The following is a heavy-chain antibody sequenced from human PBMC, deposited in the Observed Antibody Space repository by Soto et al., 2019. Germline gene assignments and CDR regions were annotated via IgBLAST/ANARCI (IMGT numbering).Heavy chain of an antibody. V-gene: IGHV3-48*02. Sequence: GGSLRLSCEASGFSFSSYSMNWVRQAPGKGLEWVSFISGRGTTTFYADSVKARFTVSRDNAKNSLYLEVNSLRDEDTAVYYCARDPRRRGYSYGYCFDYWGQGTLVTVSS. CDR3: ARDPRRRGYSYGYCFDY. D-gene: IGHD5-18*01. CDR1: GFSFSSYS. J-gene: IGHJ4*02. CDR2: ISGRGTTT.